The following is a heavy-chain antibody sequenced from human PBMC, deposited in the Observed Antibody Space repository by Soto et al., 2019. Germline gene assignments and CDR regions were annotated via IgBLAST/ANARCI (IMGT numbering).Heavy chain of an antibody. CDR2: IKKDGSEK. V-gene: IGHV3-7*04. CDR3: ARDTGDNSGWGS. Sequence: EVQLVESGGDLVQPGGSLRLSCAASGFTFSNYWMSWVRQAPGKGLEWVANIKKDGSEKYYVGSVRGRFTISRDNAKNSLYLEMNSLRAEDTAVYYCARDTGDNSGWGSWGQGTLVTVSS. J-gene: IGHJ5*02. CDR1: GFTFSNYW. D-gene: IGHD6-19*01.